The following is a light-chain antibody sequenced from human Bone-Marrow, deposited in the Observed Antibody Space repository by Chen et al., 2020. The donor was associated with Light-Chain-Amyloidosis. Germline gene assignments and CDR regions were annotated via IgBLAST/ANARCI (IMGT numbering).Light chain of an antibody. J-gene: IGLJ1*01. CDR2: DVT. CDR3: CSYAGSGTYV. V-gene: IGLV2-23*02. Sequence: QSALTQPASVSGSPGQSITISCTGTTSDFGSYDLVSWYQHHPDKAPKLMIFDVTKRPSGVSNLFSGSKSGNRAFLTISGLQPEDEADYCCCSYAGSGTYVFGSGTRVTVL. CDR1: TSDFGSYDL.